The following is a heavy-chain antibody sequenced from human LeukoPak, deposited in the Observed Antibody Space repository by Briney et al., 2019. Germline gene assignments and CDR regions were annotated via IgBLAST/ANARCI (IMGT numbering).Heavy chain of an antibody. Sequence: EASVKVSCKASGYTFTSYDINWVRQATGQGLEWMGWMNPNSGNTGYAQKFQGRVTMTRNTSISTAYMELSSLRSEDTAVNYCARGRLVGWYYYMDVWGKGTTVTVSS. CDR1: GYTFTSYD. V-gene: IGHV1-8*01. CDR2: MNPNSGNT. J-gene: IGHJ6*03. D-gene: IGHD2-15*01. CDR3: ARGRLVGWYYYMDV.